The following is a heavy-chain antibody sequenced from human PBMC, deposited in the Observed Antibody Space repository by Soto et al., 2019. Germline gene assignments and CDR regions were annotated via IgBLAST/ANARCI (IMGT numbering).Heavy chain of an antibody. J-gene: IGHJ4*02. CDR3: APRNPWGGGDYFDF. V-gene: IGHV2-5*02. CDR2: IYWDDDK. Sequence: QITLKESGPTLVKPTQTLTLTCTFSVFALTTSGGSVGWIRQPPGKALEWLALIYWDDDKRYSPSLKSRLTITKDTSKTQLVLTMTNMDPVDTATYYCAPRNPWGGGDYFDFWGQGTLVTVSS. D-gene: IGHD3-16*01. CDR1: VFALTTSGGS.